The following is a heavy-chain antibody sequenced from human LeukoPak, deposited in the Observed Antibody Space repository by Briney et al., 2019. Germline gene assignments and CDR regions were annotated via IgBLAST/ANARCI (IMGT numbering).Heavy chain of an antibody. D-gene: IGHD4-23*01. Sequence: GGSLRLSCAASGFTFSSYSMNWVRQAPGKGLEWVSSISSSSYIYCADSVKGRFTISRDNAKNSLYLQMNSLRAEDTAVYYCASFLPPDTVVTSIESFDYWGQGTLVTVSS. CDR3: ASFLPPDTVVTSIESFDY. CDR1: GFTFSSYS. J-gene: IGHJ4*02. V-gene: IGHV3-21*01. CDR2: ISSSSYI.